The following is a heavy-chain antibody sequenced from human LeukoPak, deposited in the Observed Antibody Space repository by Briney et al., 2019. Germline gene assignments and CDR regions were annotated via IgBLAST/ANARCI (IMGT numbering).Heavy chain of an antibody. CDR3: ARAKDYYGSGSDSGFDAFDI. Sequence: PSETLSLTCTVSGGSISTYYWSWIRQPPGKGLEWIGYIYHSGGTYYNPSLKSRVTISVDRSKNQFSLKLSSVTAADTAVYYCARAKDYYGSGSDSGFDAFDIWGQGTMVTVSS. J-gene: IGHJ3*02. V-gene: IGHV4-59*12. CDR1: GGSISTYY. D-gene: IGHD3-10*01. CDR2: IYHSGGT.